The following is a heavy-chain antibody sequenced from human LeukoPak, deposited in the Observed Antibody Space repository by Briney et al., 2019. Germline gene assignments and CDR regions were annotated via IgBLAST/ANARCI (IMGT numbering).Heavy chain of an antibody. V-gene: IGHV3-23*01. J-gene: IGHJ4*02. CDR2: ISGSGGST. D-gene: IGHD5-18*01. CDR1: GFTFSSYA. Sequence: QSGGSLRLSCAASGFTFSSYAMSWVRQAPGKGLEWVSAISGSGGSTYYADSVKGRFTISRDNSKNTLYLQMNSLRAEDTAVYYCAKDYGYSYGLGFDYWGQGTLVTVSP. CDR3: AKDYGYSYGLGFDY.